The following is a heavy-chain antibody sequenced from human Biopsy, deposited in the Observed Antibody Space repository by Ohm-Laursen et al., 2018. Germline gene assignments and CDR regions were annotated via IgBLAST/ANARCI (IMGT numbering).Heavy chain of an antibody. Sequence: VASVKVSCKASGYTFGGYYIHWVRQAPGHGLEWMAWINPNSGNSNYAQSFQGRLTVTRDTSVTTAYMELTSLTSDDTAIYYCARLPAYPSIDGYYGLDLWGQGTTVTVSS. CDR3: ARLPAYPSIDGYYGLDL. J-gene: IGHJ6*02. D-gene: IGHD2-21*01. V-gene: IGHV1-2*02. CDR1: GYTFGGYY. CDR2: INPNSGNS.